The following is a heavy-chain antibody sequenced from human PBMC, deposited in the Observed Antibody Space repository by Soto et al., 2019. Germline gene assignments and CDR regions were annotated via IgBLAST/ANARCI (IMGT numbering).Heavy chain of an antibody. CDR3: ARAVNYEFGSGIDS. J-gene: IGHJ4*02. CDR2: IIPILGIA. Sequence: QVQLVQSGAEVKKPGSSVKVSCKASGGTFSSYTISWVRQAPGQGLEWMGRIIPILGIANYAQKFQGRVTITADKSTSTAYMELSSLRSEDTAVYYCARAVNYEFGSGIDSWGQGTLVTVSS. V-gene: IGHV1-69*02. CDR1: GGTFSSYT. D-gene: IGHD3-3*01.